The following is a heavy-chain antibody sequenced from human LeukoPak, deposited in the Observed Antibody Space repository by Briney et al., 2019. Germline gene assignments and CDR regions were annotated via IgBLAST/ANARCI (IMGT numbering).Heavy chain of an antibody. CDR2: ISSSSSTI. V-gene: IGHV3-48*01. D-gene: IGHD3-3*01. CDR1: GFTLSSYS. CDR3: ASVPFWSGTSEFDP. J-gene: IGHJ5*02. Sequence: GGSLRLSCAASGFTLSSYSMNWVRQAPGKGLEWVSYISSSSSTIYCADSVKGRFTISRDNAKNSLYLQMNSLRAEDTAVYYCASVPFWSGTSEFDPWGQGTLVTVSS.